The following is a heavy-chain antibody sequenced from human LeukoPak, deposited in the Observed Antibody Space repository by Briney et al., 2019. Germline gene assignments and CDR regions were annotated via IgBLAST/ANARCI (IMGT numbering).Heavy chain of an antibody. J-gene: IGHJ5*02. CDR2: IYYSGST. Sequence: SQTLSLTCTVSGGSISSGGYYWSWIRQHPGKGLEWIGYIYYSGSTYYNPSLRRRVTISVDTSKNQFSLKLSSVTAADTAVYYCARGRGQQLVLLVDWFDPWGQGTLVTVSS. CDR1: GGSISSGGYY. D-gene: IGHD6-13*01. V-gene: IGHV4-31*03. CDR3: ARGRGQQLVLLVDWFDP.